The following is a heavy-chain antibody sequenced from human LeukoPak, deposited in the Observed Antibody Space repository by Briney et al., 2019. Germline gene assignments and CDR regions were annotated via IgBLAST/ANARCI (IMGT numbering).Heavy chain of an antibody. V-gene: IGHV4-59*12. J-gene: IGHJ4*02. Sequence: SETLSLTCTVSGGSISSYYWSWIRQPPGKGLEGIGYIYYSGSTNYNPSLKSRVTISVDTSKNQFSLKLSSVTAADTAVYYCARHVTVGYSSSFVYWGQGTLVTVSS. CDR2: IYYSGST. D-gene: IGHD6-6*01. CDR1: GGSISSYY. CDR3: ARHVTVGYSSSFVY.